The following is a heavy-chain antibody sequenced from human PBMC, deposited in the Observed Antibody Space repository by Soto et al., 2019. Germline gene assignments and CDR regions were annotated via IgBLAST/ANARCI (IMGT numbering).Heavy chain of an antibody. D-gene: IGHD3-10*01. Sequence: GGSLRLSCAASGFTFSSYAMSWVRQAPGKGLEWVSAISGSGGSTYYADSVKGRFTISRDNSKNTLYLQMNSFRSEYTAVYYCAKGPYGSGTFDYWGQGTLVTVSS. J-gene: IGHJ4*02. CDR3: AKGPYGSGTFDY. V-gene: IGHV3-23*01. CDR2: ISGSGGST. CDR1: GFTFSSYA.